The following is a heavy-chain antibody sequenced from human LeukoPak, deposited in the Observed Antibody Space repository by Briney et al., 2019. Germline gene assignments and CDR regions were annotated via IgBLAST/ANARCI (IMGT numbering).Heavy chain of an antibody. D-gene: IGHD6-6*01. J-gene: IGHJ4*02. CDR1: GFTLSSYG. V-gene: IGHV3-33*06. CDR3: AKGGLNIAARLDY. Sequence: PGGSLRLSCAASGFTLSSYGMHWVRQAPGKGLEWVAVIWYDGSKKYYADSVKGRFTISRDNSKNTLYLQMNSLRAEDTAVYYCAKGGLNIAARLDYWGQGTLVTVSS. CDR2: IWYDGSKK.